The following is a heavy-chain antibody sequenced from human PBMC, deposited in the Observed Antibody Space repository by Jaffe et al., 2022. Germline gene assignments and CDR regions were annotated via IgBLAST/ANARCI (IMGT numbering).Heavy chain of an antibody. D-gene: IGHD3-10*01. CDR3: ARDPGSGTYYNPLPYYFDY. V-gene: IGHV3-48*03. J-gene: IGHJ4*02. CDR2: ISGRGTAI. CDR1: GFTFSSYE. Sequence: EVQLVESGGGLVQPGGSLRLSCAASGFTFSSYEMNWVRQAPGKGLEWVSYISGRGTAIYYADSVKGRFTISRDNAENSVYLQMNSLRVEDTAVYFCARDPGSGTYYNPLPYYFDYWGQGSLVTVSS.